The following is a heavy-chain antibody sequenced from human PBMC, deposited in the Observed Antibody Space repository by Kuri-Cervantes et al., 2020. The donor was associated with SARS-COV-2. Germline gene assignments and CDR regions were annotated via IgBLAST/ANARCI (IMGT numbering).Heavy chain of an antibody. V-gene: IGHV4-34*01. CDR1: GGSFSGYY. CDR3: ARHDDGSGSYQPGGYYYYGMDV. Sequence: SETLSLTCAVYGGSFSGYYWSWIRQPPGKGLEWIGEINHSGSTDYNPSLKSRVTVSVDTSKSQFSLRLNSVTAADTAVYYCARHDDGSGSYQPGGYYYYGMDVWGQGTTVTVSS. J-gene: IGHJ6*02. CDR2: INHSGST. D-gene: IGHD3-10*01.